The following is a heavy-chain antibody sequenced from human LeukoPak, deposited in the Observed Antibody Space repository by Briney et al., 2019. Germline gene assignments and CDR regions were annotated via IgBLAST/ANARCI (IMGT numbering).Heavy chain of an antibody. J-gene: IGHJ6*03. D-gene: IGHD3-3*01. CDR1: GYTFTDYY. Sequence: ASVNVSCKASGYTFTDYYIHWVRQAPGQGLEWMGWINPNSGGTNYAQKFQGRVTMTRDTSISTAYMELSRLRSDDTAVYYCARAPGGSRYYDFWSGYLDYYYYYMDVWGKGTTVTVSS. CDR2: INPNSGGT. V-gene: IGHV1-2*02. CDR3: ARAPGGSRYYDFWSGYLDYYYYYMDV.